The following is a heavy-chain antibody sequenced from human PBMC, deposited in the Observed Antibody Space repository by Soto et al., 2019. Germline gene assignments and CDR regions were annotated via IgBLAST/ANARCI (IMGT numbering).Heavy chain of an antibody. CDR3: AKYCRGGSCSQDY. V-gene: IGHV3-21*01. CDR1: GFTFSSYS. Sequence: GGSLRLSCAASGFTFSSYSMNWVRQAPGKGLEWVSSISSSSSYIYYADSVKGRFTISRDNAKNSLYLQMNSLRAEDTAVYYWAKYCRGGSCSQDYWGQGTLVTVSS. CDR2: ISSSSSYI. J-gene: IGHJ4*02. D-gene: IGHD2-15*01.